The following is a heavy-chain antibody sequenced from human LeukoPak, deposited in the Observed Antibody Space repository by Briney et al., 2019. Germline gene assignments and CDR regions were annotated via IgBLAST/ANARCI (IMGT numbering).Heavy chain of an antibody. CDR2: ISGSGGST. V-gene: IGHV3-23*01. J-gene: IGHJ4*02. Sequence: PGGSLRLSCAASGFTFSSYDMSWVRQAQGKGLEWVSAISGSGGSTYYADSVKGGFTISRDKDKNSLYLQMNSLRAEDTAVYYCAREASYDSSGYYYVGVYYFDYWGQGTLVTVSS. CDR1: GFTFSSYD. CDR3: AREASYDSSGYYYVGVYYFDY. D-gene: IGHD3-22*01.